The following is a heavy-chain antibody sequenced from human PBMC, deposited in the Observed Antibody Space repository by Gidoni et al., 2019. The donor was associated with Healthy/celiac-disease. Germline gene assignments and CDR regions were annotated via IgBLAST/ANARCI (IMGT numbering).Heavy chain of an antibody. CDR1: GGSISSGGYY. D-gene: IGHD3-22*01. CDR3: ARETPSNYYDSSGYSNDAFDI. Sequence: QVQLQESGPGLVKPSQTLSLTCPVSGGSISSGGYYWSWIRQHPGKGLEWIGYIYYSGSTYYNPSLKSRVTISVDTSKNQFSLKLSSVTAADTAVYYCARETPSNYYDSSGYSNDAFDIWGQGTMVTVSS. J-gene: IGHJ3*02. CDR2: IYYSGST. V-gene: IGHV4-31*03.